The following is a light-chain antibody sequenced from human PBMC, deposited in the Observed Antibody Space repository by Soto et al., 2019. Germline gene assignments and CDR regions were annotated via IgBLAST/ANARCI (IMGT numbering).Light chain of an antibody. V-gene: IGKV3-20*01. J-gene: IGKJ1*01. Sequence: EIVMTQSPATVSVSPGDRATLSCRASQSVTSSYLAWYQQKPGQAPRLLIYGASSRATGIPDRFSGSGSGTDFTLTISRLEPEDFAVYYCQQYGGSWTFGQGTKVDIK. CDR3: QQYGGSWT. CDR1: QSVTSSY. CDR2: GAS.